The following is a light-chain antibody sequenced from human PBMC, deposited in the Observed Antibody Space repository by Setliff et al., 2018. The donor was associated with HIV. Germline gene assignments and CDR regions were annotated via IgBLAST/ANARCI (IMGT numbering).Light chain of an antibody. Sequence: QSVLTQPPSVSGAPGQRVTVSCTGSSSNIGTGYDVHWYQQLPGKAPKLLIYGNINRPSGVPDRFSGSKSGNTASLTISGLQAEDEADYYCSSYTNSITPYVFGSGTKGTVL. CDR3: SSYTNSITPYV. J-gene: IGLJ1*01. CDR1: SSNIGTGYD. V-gene: IGLV1-40*01. CDR2: GNI.